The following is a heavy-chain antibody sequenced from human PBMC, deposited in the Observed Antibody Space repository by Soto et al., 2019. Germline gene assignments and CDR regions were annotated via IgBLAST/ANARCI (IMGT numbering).Heavy chain of an antibody. Sequence: QLQLQESGPGLVKPSETLSLTCTVSGGSISSSSYSWGWIRQPPGKGLEWIGSIYYSGSTYYNPSLKSRVTISVDTSKNQFSLKLSSVTAADTAVYYCARVGIGYCSSTSCYRWFDPWGQGTLVTVSS. V-gene: IGHV4-39*01. CDR2: IYYSGST. D-gene: IGHD2-2*01. CDR1: GGSISSSSYS. CDR3: ARVGIGYCSSTSCYRWFDP. J-gene: IGHJ5*02.